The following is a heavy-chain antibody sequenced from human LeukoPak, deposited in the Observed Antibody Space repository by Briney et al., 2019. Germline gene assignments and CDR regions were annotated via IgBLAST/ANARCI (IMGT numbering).Heavy chain of an antibody. V-gene: IGHV4-61*02. CDR3: ARRVITMVRGVRNWFDP. J-gene: IGHJ5*02. CDR1: GGSISSGSYY. CDR2: IYTSGST. D-gene: IGHD3-10*01. Sequence: PSQTLSLTCTVSGGSISSGSYYWSWIRQPAGKGLEWIGRIYTSGSTNYNPSLKSRVTISVDTSKNQFSLKLRSVTAADTAVYYCARRVITMVRGVRNWFDPWGQGTLVTVSS.